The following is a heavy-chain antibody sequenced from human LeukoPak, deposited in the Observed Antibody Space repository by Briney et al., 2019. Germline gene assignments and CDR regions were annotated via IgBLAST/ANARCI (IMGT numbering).Heavy chain of an antibody. Sequence: SGGSLRLSCAASGFTFSSYAMSWVRQAPGKGLEWVSAISGSGGSTYYADSVKGRFTISRDNSKNTLYLQMNSLRAEDTAVYYCAKESIPIIPPYIAVASRAFDYWGQGTLVTVSS. V-gene: IGHV3-23*01. CDR2: ISGSGGST. J-gene: IGHJ4*02. CDR1: GFTFSSYA. CDR3: AKESIPIIPPYIAVASRAFDY. D-gene: IGHD6-19*01.